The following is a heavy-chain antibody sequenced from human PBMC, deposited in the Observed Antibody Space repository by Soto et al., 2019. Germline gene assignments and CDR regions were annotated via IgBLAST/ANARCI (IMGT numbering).Heavy chain of an antibody. J-gene: IGHJ3*02. CDR1: GGTFSSYA. D-gene: IGHD6-19*01. CDR2: IIPIFGTA. Sequence: RASVKVSCKASGGTFSSYAISWVRQAPGQGLEWMGGIIPIFGTANYAQKFQGRVTITADKSTSTAYMELSSLRSEDTAVYYCARGGSGWYRDAFDIWGQGTMVTVSS. V-gene: IGHV1-69*06. CDR3: ARGGSGWYRDAFDI.